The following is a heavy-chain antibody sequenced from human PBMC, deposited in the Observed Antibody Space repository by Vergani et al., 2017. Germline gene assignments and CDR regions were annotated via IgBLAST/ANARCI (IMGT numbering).Heavy chain of an antibody. J-gene: IGHJ6*02. V-gene: IGHV1-3*04. CDR1: GYTFTSYA. CDR2: INTGNGNT. D-gene: IGHD2-15*01. CDR3: ASSPCSGGSCYVTYYYGMDV. Sequence: QVQLVQSGAEVKKPGASVKVSCKASGYTFTSYAMHWVRQAPGQRLEWMGWINTGNGNTKYSQKFQGRVTITRDTSASTAYMELSSLRSEDTAVYYCASSPCSGGSCYVTYYYGMDVWGQGP.